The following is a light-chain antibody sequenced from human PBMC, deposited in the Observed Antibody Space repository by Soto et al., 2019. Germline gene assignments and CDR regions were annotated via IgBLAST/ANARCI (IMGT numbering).Light chain of an antibody. V-gene: IGKV1-39*01. J-gene: IGKJ1*01. CDR1: QSISSH. CDR2: AAS. Sequence: DIQMTQSPSSLSASVGDRVTITFRASQSISSHLNWYQQKPGKAPKLLIYAASSLQSGVPSRFSGSGSGTDFTLTISSLQPEDFATYYCQQSYSTPRTCGQGTKVDIK. CDR3: QQSYSTPRT.